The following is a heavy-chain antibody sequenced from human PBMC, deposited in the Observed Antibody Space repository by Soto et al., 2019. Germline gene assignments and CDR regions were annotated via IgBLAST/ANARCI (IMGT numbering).Heavy chain of an antibody. CDR2: ISGSGGST. CDR3: AKDPDVVVTAILDY. V-gene: IGHV3-23*01. D-gene: IGHD2-21*02. J-gene: IGHJ4*02. Sequence: EVQLLESGGGLVQPGGSLRLSCAASGFTFSSYAMSWVRQAPGKGLEWVSAISGSGGSTYYADSVKGRFTISRDNSKNPLYLQMNSLRAEDTAVYYCAKDPDVVVTAILDYWGQGTLVTVSS. CDR1: GFTFSSYA.